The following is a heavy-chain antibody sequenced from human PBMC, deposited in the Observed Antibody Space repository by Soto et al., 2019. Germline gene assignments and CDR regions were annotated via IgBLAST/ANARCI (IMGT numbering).Heavy chain of an antibody. Sequence: SETLSLTCAVYGGSFSGYYWSWIRQPPGKGLEWIGEINHSGSTNYNPSLKSRVTISVDTSKNQFSLKLSSVTAADTAVYYCARGRLWFDYYYYGMDAWGQGTTVTVSS. J-gene: IGHJ6*02. CDR1: GGSFSGYY. V-gene: IGHV4-34*01. D-gene: IGHD3-10*01. CDR3: ARGRLWFDYYYYGMDA. CDR2: INHSGST.